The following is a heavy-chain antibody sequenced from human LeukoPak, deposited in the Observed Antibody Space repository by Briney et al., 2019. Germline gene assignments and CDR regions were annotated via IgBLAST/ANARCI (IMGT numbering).Heavy chain of an antibody. D-gene: IGHD3-10*01. J-gene: IGHJ4*02. CDR2: ISVYNGNT. CDR3: ARDRWVRGVIMSSFDH. V-gene: IGHV1-18*01. Sequence: ASVKVSCKASGYTSTSYGISWVRQAPGQGLEWMGWISVYNGNTNYAQKFQGRVTMTTDTSTSTAYMELRSLRSDDTAVYYCARDRWVRGVIMSSFDHWGQGTLVTVSS. CDR1: GYTSTSYG.